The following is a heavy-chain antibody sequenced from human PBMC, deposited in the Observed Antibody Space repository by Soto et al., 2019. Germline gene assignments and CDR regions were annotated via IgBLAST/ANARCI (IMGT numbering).Heavy chain of an antibody. CDR2: ITSKRYGGTT. J-gene: IGHJ4*02. D-gene: IGHD3-10*01. CDR1: GFTFGDYA. Sequence: EVQLVESGGGLEQPGRSLRLSCTASGFTFGDYAMIWFRQAPGKGLEWVGFITSKRYGGTTEYAASVKGRFTISRDDSKSIAYLQINSLKIDETAVYHCSSVPRNNRGAPLDYWGQGTLVTVSS. CDR3: SSVPRNNRGAPLDY. V-gene: IGHV3-49*03.